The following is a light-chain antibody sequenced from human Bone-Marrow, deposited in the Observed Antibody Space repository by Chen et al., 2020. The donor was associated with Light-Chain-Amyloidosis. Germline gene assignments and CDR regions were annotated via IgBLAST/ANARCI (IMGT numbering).Light chain of an antibody. CDR3: QQYFAPPLA. CDR1: QSIFYSFTNKNY. CDR2: WTS. V-gene: IGKV4-1*01. J-gene: IGKJ4*01. Sequence: DIVMPQSPDSLAVSLGARAIINCKSSQSIFYSFTNKNYLAWYQQKAGQHPKLLISWTSTRQSVVPDRFRGSGTETDFTLTISSLQAEDVAVYFCQQYFAPPLAFGGGTKVDIK.